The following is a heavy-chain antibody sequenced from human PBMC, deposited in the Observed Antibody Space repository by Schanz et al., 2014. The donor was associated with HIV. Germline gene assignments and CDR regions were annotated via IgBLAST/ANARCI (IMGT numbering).Heavy chain of an antibody. CDR1: GGSVSTDYYY. Sequence: WTGPGGSVSTDYYYWSWIRQPPGKGLEWIAYIDYNGATNNNPSLKSRVTMSVDTSKNQFSLKLTSVTAADAAVYYCARAPPGGWNGVPLGDYGMDVWGQGTTVTVSS. D-gene: IGHD1-1*01. J-gene: IGHJ6*02. CDR3: ARAPPGGWNGVPLGDYGMDV. V-gene: IGHV4-61*01. CDR2: IDYNGAT.